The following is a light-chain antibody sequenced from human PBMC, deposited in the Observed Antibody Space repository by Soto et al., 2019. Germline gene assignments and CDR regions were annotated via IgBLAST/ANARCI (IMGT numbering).Light chain of an antibody. J-gene: IGLJ1*01. CDR2: EVT. CDR3: SSYAGTTFV. V-gene: IGLV2-8*01. CDR1: SSDVGGYNY. Sequence: SALTQPPSASGSPGQSVTISCTGTSSDVGGYNYVSWYQHHPGNAPKLMIYEVTKRPSGVPDRFSGSKSGNTASLTVSGLQAEDEAAYFCSSYAGTTFVFGTGTKVTVL.